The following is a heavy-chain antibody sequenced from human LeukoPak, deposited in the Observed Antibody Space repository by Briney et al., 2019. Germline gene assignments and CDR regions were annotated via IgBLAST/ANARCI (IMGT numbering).Heavy chain of an antibody. J-gene: IGHJ4*02. CDR1: GFTFSSYS. V-gene: IGHV3-21*04. CDR3: AKRERERISWYFFDY. Sequence: GGSLRLSCAASGFTFSSYSMNWVRQAPGKGLEWVSSISSSSSYIYYADSVKGRFTISRDNAKNSLSLQMNSLKAGDTAVYYCAKRERERISWYFFDYWGQGTLVTVSS. D-gene: IGHD6-13*01. CDR2: ISSSSSYI.